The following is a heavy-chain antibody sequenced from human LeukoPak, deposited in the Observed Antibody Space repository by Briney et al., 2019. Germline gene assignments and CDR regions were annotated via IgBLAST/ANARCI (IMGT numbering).Heavy chain of an antibody. V-gene: IGHV3-7*01. CDR2: MKQDGSAR. CDR3: ARDVVGSLDY. D-gene: IGHD2-15*01. CDR1: GFSFSNYW. Sequence: GGSLRLSCAGSGFSFSNYWMAWVRQAPGKGPEWVANMKQDGSARHYADSVKGRVTISRDNAQNSVYLQMNSLRAEDTAVYYCARDVVGSLDYWGLGTLVTVSS. J-gene: IGHJ4*02.